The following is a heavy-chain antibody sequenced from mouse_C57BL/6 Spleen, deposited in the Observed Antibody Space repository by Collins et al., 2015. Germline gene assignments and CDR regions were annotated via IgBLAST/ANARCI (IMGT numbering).Heavy chain of an antibody. J-gene: IGHJ1*03. CDR3: ARGDGTDWYFDV. V-gene: IGHV1-39*01. D-gene: IGHD3-3*01. Sequence: EFQLQQSGPELVKPGASVKISRKASGYSFTDYNMNWVKQSNGKSLEWIGVINPNYGTTNYNQRFKGKATLTVDQSSSTAYMQLNSLTSEDSAVYFCARGDGTDWYFDVWGTGTTVTVSS. CDR2: INPNYGTT. CDR1: GYSFTDYN.